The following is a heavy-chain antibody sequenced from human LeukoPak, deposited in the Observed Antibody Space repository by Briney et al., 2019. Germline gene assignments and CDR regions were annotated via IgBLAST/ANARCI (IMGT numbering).Heavy chain of an antibody. D-gene: IGHD6-19*01. Sequence: SVKVSCKASGGTYTSGGFNWVRPAPGQGPAWMGGIIPIFGTANYAQKFQGRLTITADESTSTAYMELSSLRFDDTAVYYCTTAARIAVAGAFDYWGQGTLVTVSS. V-gene: IGHV1-69*13. J-gene: IGHJ4*02. CDR3: TTAARIAVAGAFDY. CDR1: GGTYTSGG. CDR2: IIPIFGTA.